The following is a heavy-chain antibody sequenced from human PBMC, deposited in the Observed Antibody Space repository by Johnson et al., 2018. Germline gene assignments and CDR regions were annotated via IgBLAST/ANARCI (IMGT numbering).Heavy chain of an antibody. D-gene: IGHD6-13*01. Sequence: VQLVESGGGLVKPGGSLRLSCAASGFTFSSYSMNWVRQAPGKGLEWVSSISGGSSYIYYTDSVKGRFAISRDNSKNPLYVQMDSRRAEDTAGYFCAKDRSVRYSSRWSDAFDIWGPGTMVTVSS. CDR3: AKDRSVRYSSRWSDAFDI. CDR2: ISGGSSYI. J-gene: IGHJ3*02. V-gene: IGHV3-21*01. CDR1: GFTFSSYS.